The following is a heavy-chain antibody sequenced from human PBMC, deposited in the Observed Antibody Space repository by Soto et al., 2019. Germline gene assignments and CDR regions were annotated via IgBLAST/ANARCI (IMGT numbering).Heavy chain of an antibody. CDR1: GFTFSNYV. CDR3: ARERGPDNWNWGWFDP. V-gene: IGHV3-23*01. CDR2: ISGGGHDT. D-gene: IGHD1-20*01. J-gene: IGHJ5*02. Sequence: PGGSLRLSCAASGFTFSNYVIAWVRQVPGKGLEWVSAISGGGHDTFYADSVKGRLTISRDNSQDTVYLQMTSLTVEDTAVYFCARERGPDNWNWGWFDPWGQGTQVTVSS.